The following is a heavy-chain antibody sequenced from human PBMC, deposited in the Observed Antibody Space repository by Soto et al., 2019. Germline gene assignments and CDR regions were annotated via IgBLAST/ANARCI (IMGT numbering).Heavy chain of an antibody. CDR2: INPSGGST. Sequence: ASVKVSCKASGYTFTSYYMHWVRQAPGQGLEWMGIINPSGGSTSYAQKFQGRVTMTRDTSTSTVYMELSSLGSEDTAVYYCAREEYYGSGSYHIDYWGQGTLVTVSS. CDR1: GYTFTSYY. D-gene: IGHD3-10*01. CDR3: AREEYYGSGSYHIDY. V-gene: IGHV1-46*01. J-gene: IGHJ4*02.